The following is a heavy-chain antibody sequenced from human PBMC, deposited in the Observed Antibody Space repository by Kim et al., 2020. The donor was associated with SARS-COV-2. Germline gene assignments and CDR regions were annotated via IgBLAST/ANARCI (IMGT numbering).Heavy chain of an antibody. Sequence: GGSLRLSCAASGLSFDSSAMNWVRQAPGKGLEWVAVISYDGRNKEYADSVKGRFTISRDNSKNTLYLQMNSLRVEDTAVYYCASGYDTESLCLSDYYHGMDLWPRGTAVTVSS. D-gene: IGHD3-3*01. J-gene: IGHJ6*04. CDR2: ISYDGRNK. CDR3: ASGYDTESLCLSDYYHGMDL. V-gene: IGHV3-30-3*01. CDR1: GLSFDSSA.